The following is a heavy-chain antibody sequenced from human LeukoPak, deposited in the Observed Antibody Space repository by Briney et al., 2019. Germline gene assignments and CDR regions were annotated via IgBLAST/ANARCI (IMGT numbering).Heavy chain of an antibody. J-gene: IGHJ5*02. CDR3: ARVQGGAAYNWFDP. D-gene: IGHD1-26*01. CDR2: ISSSSSTI. Sequence: PGVSLRLSCAASGFTLISYSMNWVRQAPGKGLEWVSYISSSSSTIYYADSVKGRFTVSRDKAKNSLFLQMNSLRAEDTAVYYCARVQGGAAYNWFDPWGQGTLVTVSS. V-gene: IGHV3-48*01. CDR1: GFTLISYS.